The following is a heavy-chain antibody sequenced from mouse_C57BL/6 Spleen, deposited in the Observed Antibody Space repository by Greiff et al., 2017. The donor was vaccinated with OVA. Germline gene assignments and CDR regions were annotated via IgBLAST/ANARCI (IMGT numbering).Heavy chain of an antibody. CDR2: IDPEDGET. CDR3: DRCVYNDYDVNY. CDR1: VFNINDYY. D-gene: IGHD2-4*01. Sequence: VQLKQSGAELVKPGSSVTLSCTASVFNINDYYMHWAKQRTEQCLEWIGRIDPEDGETKYAPKFQGKATITADTSSNTAYLQLSSLTSEDTAVYYCDRCVYNDYDVNYWGQGTTLTVSS. J-gene: IGHJ2*01. V-gene: IGHV14-2*01.